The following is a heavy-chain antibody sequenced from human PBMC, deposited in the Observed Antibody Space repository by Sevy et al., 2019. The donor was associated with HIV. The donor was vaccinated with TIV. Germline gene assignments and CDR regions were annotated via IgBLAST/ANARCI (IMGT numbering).Heavy chain of an antibody. V-gene: IGHV4-34*01. J-gene: IGHJ4*02. CDR3: ARIYDAYSSSWSAAYYFDY. D-gene: IGHD6-13*01. CDR2: INHSGST. CDR1: GGSFSGYY. Sequence: SETLSLTCAVYGGSFSGYYWSWIRQPPGKGLEWIGEINHSGSTNYNLSLKSRVTISVDTSKNQFSLKLSSVTAADTAVYYCARIYDAYSSSWSAAYYFDYWGQGTLVTVSS.